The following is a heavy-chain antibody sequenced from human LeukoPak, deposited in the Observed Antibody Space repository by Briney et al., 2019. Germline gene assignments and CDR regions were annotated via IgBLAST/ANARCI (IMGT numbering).Heavy chain of an antibody. CDR2: MNPNSGNT. J-gene: IGHJ5*02. Sequence: ASVKVSCKASGYTFTSYDINWVRQATGQGLEWMGWMNPNSGNTGYAQKFQGRVTMTRNTSISTAYMEPSSLRSEDTAIYYCARVGLDNTGWHISWFEPWGQGTLVTVSS. CDR3: ARVGLDNTGWHISWFEP. D-gene: IGHD6-19*01. CDR1: GYTFTSYD. V-gene: IGHV1-8*01.